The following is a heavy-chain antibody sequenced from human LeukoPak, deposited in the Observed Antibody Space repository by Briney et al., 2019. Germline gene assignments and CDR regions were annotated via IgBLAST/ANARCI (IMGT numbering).Heavy chain of an antibody. CDR2: IKQDGSEK. D-gene: IGHD3-3*01. CDR1: GFTFSSYW. V-gene: IGHV3-7*03. CDR3: ATLNVLRYLEWPGKYYYYLDV. Sequence: GGSLRLSCAASGFTFSSYWMSWVRQAPGKGLEWVANIKQDGSEKYYVDSVKGRFIISRDNAKNSLYLQMNSLRAEDTAVYYCATLNVLRYLEWPGKYYYYLDVWGNGTTVTVSS. J-gene: IGHJ6*03.